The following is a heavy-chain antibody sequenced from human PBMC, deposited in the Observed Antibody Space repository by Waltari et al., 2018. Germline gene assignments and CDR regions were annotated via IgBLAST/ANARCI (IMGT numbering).Heavy chain of an antibody. CDR3: ARIKRGYSYGSRDY. CDR1: GVSISSSSYY. Sequence: QLQLQESGPGLVKPSETLSLTCTVSGVSISSSSYYLGWIRQPPGKGLEWIGSIYYCGSNYYNPSLKSRVTISVDTSKNQFSLKLSSVTAADTAVYYCARIKRGYSYGSRDYWGQGTLVTVSS. J-gene: IGHJ4*02. V-gene: IGHV4-39*01. CDR2: IYYCGSN. D-gene: IGHD5-18*01.